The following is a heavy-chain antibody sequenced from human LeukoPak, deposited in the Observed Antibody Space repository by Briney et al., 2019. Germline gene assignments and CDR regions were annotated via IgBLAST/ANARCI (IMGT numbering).Heavy chain of an antibody. J-gene: IGHJ4*02. Sequence: PSGGSLRLSCAASGFTFSNSAMSWVRQAPGKGLEWVSSITSTYTTSYADTVKGRFSISRENSKNTVFLQMNSLRVEGTAVYYCASKNPEWNPFDNWGQGTLVTVSS. CDR2: ITSTYTT. CDR1: GFTFSNSA. CDR3: ASKNPEWNPFDN. V-gene: IGHV3-23*01. D-gene: IGHD3-3*01.